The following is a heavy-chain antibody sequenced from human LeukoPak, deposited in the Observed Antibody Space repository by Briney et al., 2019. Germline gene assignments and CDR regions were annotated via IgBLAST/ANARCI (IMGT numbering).Heavy chain of an antibody. J-gene: IGHJ4*02. CDR3: ASANLRYFDWS. V-gene: IGHV4-38-2*02. CDR2: IYHSGST. Sequence: SETLSLTCTVSGYSISSGYYWGWIRPPPGKGLEWIGSIYHSGSTYYNPSLKSRVTISVDTSKNQFSLKLSSVTAADTAVYYCASANLRYFDWSWGQGTLVTVSS. CDR1: GYSISSGYY. D-gene: IGHD3-9*01.